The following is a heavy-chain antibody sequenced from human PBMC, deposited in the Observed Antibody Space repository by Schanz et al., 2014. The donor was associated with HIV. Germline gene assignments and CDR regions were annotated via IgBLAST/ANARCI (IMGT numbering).Heavy chain of an antibody. CDR1: GFTFSSYA. Sequence: VQLVESGGGVVQPGGSLRLSCAASGFTFSSYAMSWVRQAPGKGLEWVSAISGSGGSTYYADSVKGRFTISRDNSKNTLYLQMTTLRTEDTAVYYCAKPEYDSSGNSQSHFDYWGQGTLVTVSS. D-gene: IGHD3-22*01. CDR2: ISGSGGST. V-gene: IGHV3-23*04. CDR3: AKPEYDSSGNSQSHFDY. J-gene: IGHJ4*02.